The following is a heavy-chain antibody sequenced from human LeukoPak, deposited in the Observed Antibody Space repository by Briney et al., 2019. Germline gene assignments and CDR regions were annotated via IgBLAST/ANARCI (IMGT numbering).Heavy chain of an antibody. CDR1: GFTFSSYA. Sequence: GGSLRLSCAASGFTFSSYAMHWVRQAPGKGLEWVAVISYDGSNKYYADSVKGRFTISRDNSKNTLYLQMNSLRAEDTAVYYCARERGVEDAFDIWGQGTMVTVSS. J-gene: IGHJ3*02. V-gene: IGHV3-30-3*01. D-gene: IGHD3-10*01. CDR3: ARERGVEDAFDI. CDR2: ISYDGSNK.